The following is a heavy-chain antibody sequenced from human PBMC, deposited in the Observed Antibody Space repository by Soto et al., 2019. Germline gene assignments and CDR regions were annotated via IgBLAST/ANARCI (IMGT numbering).Heavy chain of an antibody. J-gene: IGHJ5*02. CDR3: ARHVWPPFSITSFAP. V-gene: IGHV4-39*01. CDR2: IYYSGDT. Sequence: SETLSLTCTVTGGAISSSTSYWGWIRQPPGKGLEWIGSIYYSGDTYYTPSLKSRLIMSVDTSQNQFSLKLNSVTAADTVFYFCARHVWPPFSITSFAPWGKGTLVPVSS. CDR1: GGAISSSTSY. D-gene: IGHD1-20*01.